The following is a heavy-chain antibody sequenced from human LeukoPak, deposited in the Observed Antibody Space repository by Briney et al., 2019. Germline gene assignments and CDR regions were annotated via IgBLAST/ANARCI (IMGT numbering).Heavy chain of an antibody. CDR3: ARVRGGIEVAGIRHYYYYMDV. CDR2: IIPIFGTA. J-gene: IGHJ6*03. CDR1: GGTFSNFA. D-gene: IGHD6-19*01. V-gene: IGHV1-69*05. Sequence: SVKVSCKASGGTFSNFAISWVRQAPGQGLEWMGGIIPIFGTATYAQKFQGRVMITTDESTGTAFMELSGLRFVDTAVYYCARVRGGIEVAGIRHYYYYMDVWGEGTTVTVSS.